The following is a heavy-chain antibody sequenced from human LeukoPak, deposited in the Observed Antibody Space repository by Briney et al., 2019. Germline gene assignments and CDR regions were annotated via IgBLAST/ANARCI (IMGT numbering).Heavy chain of an antibody. Sequence: SETLSLTCAVYGGSFSGYYWSWIRQPPGKGLEWIGEINHSGSTNYNPSLKSRVTISVDTSKNQCSLKLSSVTAADTAAYYCARGLYYYDSSALDYWGQGTLVTVSS. J-gene: IGHJ4*02. CDR1: GGSFSGYY. CDR3: ARGLYYYDSSALDY. D-gene: IGHD3-22*01. CDR2: INHSGST. V-gene: IGHV4-34*01.